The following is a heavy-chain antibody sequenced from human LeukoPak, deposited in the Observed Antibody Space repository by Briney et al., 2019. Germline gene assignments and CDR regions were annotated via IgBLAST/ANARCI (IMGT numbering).Heavy chain of an antibody. V-gene: IGHV3-15*01. CDR1: GFSFSIAW. Sequence: GGSLRLSCATSGFSFSIAWMSWVRQAPGKGPEWVGRIKSKNEGGAAEYAPPVKGRFTISRDNAKNTLYLQMNSLRVEDTAVYYSARDPFYCSGGNCYSVYWGQGTLVTVSS. CDR3: ARDPFYCSGGNCYSVY. CDR2: IKSKNEGGAA. D-gene: IGHD2-15*01. J-gene: IGHJ4*02.